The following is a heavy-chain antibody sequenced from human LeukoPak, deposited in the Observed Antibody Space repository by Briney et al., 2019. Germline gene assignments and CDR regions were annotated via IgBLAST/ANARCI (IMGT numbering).Heavy chain of an antibody. CDR2: ISASGTIT. D-gene: IGHD2-15*01. J-gene: IGHJ3*02. CDR3: ARAEDSSFFVVAAVDAFDI. V-gene: IGHV3-48*03. Sequence: GGSLRLSCAASGFTFSSYEMNWVRQAPGKGLEWISYISASGTITHYADSVEGRFTISRDNAKNSLYLQMNSLRAEDTAVYYCARAEDSSFFVVAAVDAFDIWGQGTMVTVSS. CDR1: GFTFSSYE.